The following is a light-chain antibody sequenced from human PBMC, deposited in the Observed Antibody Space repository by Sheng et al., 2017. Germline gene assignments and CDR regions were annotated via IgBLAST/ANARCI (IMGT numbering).Light chain of an antibody. J-gene: IGKJ2*01. CDR2: DVS. Sequence: DIQMTQSPSSLSASVGRQSHHHLPGESGDWRLFKLVSAEPGKAPKLLIYDVSSLETGVPSRFSGSGSGTDFTFTISSLQPEDIATYFCQQYDDLPYTFAQGTKVEIK. CDR3: QQYDDLPYT. V-gene: IGKV1-33*01. CDR1: GDWRL.